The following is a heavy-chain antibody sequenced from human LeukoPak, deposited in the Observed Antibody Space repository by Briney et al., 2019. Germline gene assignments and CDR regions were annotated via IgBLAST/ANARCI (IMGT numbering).Heavy chain of an antibody. J-gene: IGHJ3*02. D-gene: IGHD6-19*01. CDR2: ISGGGGST. V-gene: IGHV3-23*01. CDR1: GFTFSSYA. Sequence: TGGSLRLSCAASGFTFSSYAMSWVRQAPGKGLEWVSAISGGGGSTYYADSVKGRFTISRDNSKNTLYLQMNSLRAEDTAVYYCAKDHKQWLARGAFDIWGQGTMVTVSS. CDR3: AKDHKQWLARGAFDI.